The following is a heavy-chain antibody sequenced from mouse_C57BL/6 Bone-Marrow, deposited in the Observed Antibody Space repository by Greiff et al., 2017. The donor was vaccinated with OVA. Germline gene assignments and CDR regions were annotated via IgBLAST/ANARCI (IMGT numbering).Heavy chain of an antibody. CDR1: GYTFTSYW. D-gene: IGHD2-1*01. CDR2: IDPNSGGT. V-gene: IGHV1-72*01. J-gene: IGHJ4*01. Sequence: QVQLKQPGAELVKPGASVKLSCKASGYTFTSYWMHWVKQRPGRGLEWIGRIDPNSGGTKYNEKFKSKATLTVDKPSSTAYMQLSSLTFEDSAVDYCALIYYDYYAMDYWGQGTSVTVSS. CDR3: ALIYYDYYAMDY.